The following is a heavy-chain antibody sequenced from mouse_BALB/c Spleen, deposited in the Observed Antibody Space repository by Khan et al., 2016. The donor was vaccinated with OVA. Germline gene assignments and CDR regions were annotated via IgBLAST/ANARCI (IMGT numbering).Heavy chain of an antibody. CDR2: ISYSDST. V-gene: IGHV3-2*02. CDR1: GYSITSNYA. D-gene: IGHD1-1*01. CDR3: ARGNYYGYAMDY. Sequence: EVQLQESGPGLVKPSQSLSLTCTVTGYSITSNYAWNWLRQFPGNKLEWMGYISYSDSTSYNPSLKSRISITRDTSKNQFFLQLNSVTTEDTATYYCARGNYYGYAMDYWGPGTSVTVAA. J-gene: IGHJ4*01.